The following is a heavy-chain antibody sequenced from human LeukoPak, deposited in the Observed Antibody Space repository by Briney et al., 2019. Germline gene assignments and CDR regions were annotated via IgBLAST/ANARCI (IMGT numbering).Heavy chain of an antibody. CDR2: INHSGST. CDR3: ARNRNSADWGYYFDY. J-gene: IGHJ4*02. CDR1: GGSFSGYY. Sequence: SETLSLTCAVYGGSFSGYYWSWIRQPPGKGLEWIGEINHSGSTNYNPSLKSRVTISVDTSKNQFSLKLSSVTAADTAVYYCARNRNSADWGYYFDYWGQGTLVTVSS. D-gene: IGHD7-27*01. V-gene: IGHV4-34*01.